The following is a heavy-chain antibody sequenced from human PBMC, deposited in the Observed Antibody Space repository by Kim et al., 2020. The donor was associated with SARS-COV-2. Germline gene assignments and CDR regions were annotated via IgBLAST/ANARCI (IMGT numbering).Heavy chain of an antibody. CDR2: ISSSSSYI. D-gene: IGHD7-27*01. Sequence: GGSLRLSCAASGFTFSSYSMNWVRQAPGKGLEWVSSISSSSSYIYYGDSVKGRFTISRDNAKNSLYLQMNSLRAEDTAVYYCARDLGSANWGGYYYYVMDVWGPGTTVTVPS. CDR3: ARDLGSANWGGYYYYVMDV. J-gene: IGHJ6*02. CDR1: GFTFSSYS. V-gene: IGHV3-21*01.